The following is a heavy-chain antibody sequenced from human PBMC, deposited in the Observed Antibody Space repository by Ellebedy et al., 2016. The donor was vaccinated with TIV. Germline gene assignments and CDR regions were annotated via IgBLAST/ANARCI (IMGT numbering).Heavy chain of an antibody. J-gene: IGHJ4*02. Sequence: MPSETLSLTCTVSGGSISSPSYFWGWIRQPPGKGLEWIGTIYYSGSTYYNPSLESRVTISVDTSKRQFSLKLRSVTAADTAVYYCARGEGRGSVVERRNRYFDSWGQGALVTVSS. D-gene: IGHD2-21*01. V-gene: IGHV4-39*01. CDR2: IYYSGST. CDR1: GGSISSPSYF. CDR3: ARGEGRGSVVERRNRYFDS.